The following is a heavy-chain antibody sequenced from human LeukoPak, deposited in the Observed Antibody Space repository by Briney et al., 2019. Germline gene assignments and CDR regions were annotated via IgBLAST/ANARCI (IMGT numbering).Heavy chain of an antibody. CDR3: AKIFTAIPHY. J-gene: IGHJ4*02. Sequence: GGSLRLSCAASGFTFSSYGMHWVRQAPGKGLEWVAVISYDGSNKYYADSVKGRFTISRDNSKNTLYLQMNSLRAEDTAVYYCAKIFTAIPHYWGQGTLVTVSS. V-gene: IGHV3-30*18. CDR2: ISYDGSNK. CDR1: GFTFSSYG. D-gene: IGHD5-18*01.